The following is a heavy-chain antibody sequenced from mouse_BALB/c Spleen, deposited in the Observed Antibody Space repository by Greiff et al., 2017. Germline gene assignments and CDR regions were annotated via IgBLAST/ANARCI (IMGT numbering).Heavy chain of an antibody. CDR3: AIYYDHAMDY. V-gene: IGHV1-7*01. Sequence: QVQLQQSGPELVKPGASVKMSCKASGYTFTSYWMHWVKQRPGQGLEWIGYINPSTGYTEYNQKFKDKATLTADKSSSTAYMQLSSLTSEDSAVYYCAIYYDHAMDYWGQGTSVTVSS. J-gene: IGHJ4*01. CDR1: GYTFTSYW. CDR2: INPSTGYT. D-gene: IGHD2-4*01.